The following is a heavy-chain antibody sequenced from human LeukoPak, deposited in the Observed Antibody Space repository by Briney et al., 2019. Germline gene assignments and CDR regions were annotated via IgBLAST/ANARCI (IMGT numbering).Heavy chain of an antibody. CDR1: GYTFTSYG. J-gene: IGHJ4*02. CDR2: ISVYNGNT. CDR3: ARDRAGYYYDSSGYNY. Sequence: ASVKVSCKASGYTFTSYGISWVRQAPGQGLEWMGWISVYNGNTNYAQKLQGRVTMTTDTSTSTAYMELRSLRSDDTAVYYCARDRAGYYYDSSGYNYWGQGTLVTVSS. D-gene: IGHD3-22*01. V-gene: IGHV1-18*01.